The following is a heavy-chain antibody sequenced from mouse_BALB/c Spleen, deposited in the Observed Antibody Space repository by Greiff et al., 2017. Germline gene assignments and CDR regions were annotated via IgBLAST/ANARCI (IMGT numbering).Heavy chain of an antibody. Sequence: QVQLQQSAAELARPGASVKMSCKASGYTFTSYTMHWVKQRPGQGLEWIGYINPSSGYTEYNQKFKDKTTLTADKSSSTAYMQLSSLTSEDSAVYYCARRSGYGNYAMDYWGQGTSVTVSS. J-gene: IGHJ4*01. CDR3: ARRSGYGNYAMDY. V-gene: IGHV1-4*02. CDR2: INPSSGYT. D-gene: IGHD3-1*01. CDR1: GYTFTSYT.